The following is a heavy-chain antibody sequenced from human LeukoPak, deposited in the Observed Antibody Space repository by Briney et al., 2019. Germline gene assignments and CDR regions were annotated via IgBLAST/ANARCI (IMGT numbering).Heavy chain of an antibody. Sequence: GNSLRLSCAVSGFTFSSYGMHWVRQAPGKGLEWVSSISSSSSYIYYADSVKGRFTISRDNAKNSLYLQMNSLRAEDTAVYYCARDAYSERDFDYWGQGTLVTVSS. V-gene: IGHV3-21*01. D-gene: IGHD1-1*01. J-gene: IGHJ4*02. CDR3: ARDAYSERDFDY. CDR1: GFTFSSYG. CDR2: ISSSSSYI.